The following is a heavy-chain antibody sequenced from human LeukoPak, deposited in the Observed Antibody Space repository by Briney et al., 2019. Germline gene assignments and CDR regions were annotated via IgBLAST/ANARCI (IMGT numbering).Heavy chain of an antibody. J-gene: IGHJ3*02. CDR1: GYTFTGYY. CDR3: ARPKGDDSSGYYFYAFDI. Sequence: ASVKVSCKASGYTFTGYYMHWVRQAPGQGLEWMGRINPNSGGTNYAQKFQGGVTMTRDTSISTAYMELSRLRSDDTAVYYCARPKGDDSSGYYFYAFDIWGQGTMVTVSS. D-gene: IGHD3-22*01. V-gene: IGHV1-2*06. CDR2: INPNSGGT.